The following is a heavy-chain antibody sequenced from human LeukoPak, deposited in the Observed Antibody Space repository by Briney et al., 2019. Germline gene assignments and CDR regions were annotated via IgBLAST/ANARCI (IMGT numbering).Heavy chain of an antibody. Sequence: PSETLSLTCAVYGGSFSGYYWSWTRQPPGKGLEWIGEINHSGSTNYNPSLKSRVTISVDTSKNQFSLKLSSVTAADTAVYYCARVYDYVWGSYRPIYYFDYWGQGTLVTVSS. D-gene: IGHD3-16*02. CDR1: GGSFSGYY. CDR2: INHSGST. J-gene: IGHJ4*02. V-gene: IGHV4-34*01. CDR3: ARVYDYVWGSYRPIYYFDY.